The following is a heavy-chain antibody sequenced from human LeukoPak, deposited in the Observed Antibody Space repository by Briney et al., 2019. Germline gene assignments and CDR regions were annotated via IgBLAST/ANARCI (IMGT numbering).Heavy chain of an antibody. D-gene: IGHD3-10*01. CDR2: IYTSGIT. J-gene: IGHJ5*02. CDR3: ARDRVTGWFDP. Sequence: SQTLSLTCTVSGGSVSSGSYYWTWIRQPAGKGLEWIGRIYTSGITNYNPSLKSRVTISPDTSKNQFSLKLSSVTAADTAVYYCARDRVTGWFDPWGQGTLVTVSS. CDR1: GGSVSSGSYY. V-gene: IGHV4-61*02.